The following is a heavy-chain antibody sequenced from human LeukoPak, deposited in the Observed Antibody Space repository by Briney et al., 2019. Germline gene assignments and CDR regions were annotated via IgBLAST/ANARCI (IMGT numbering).Heavy chain of an antibody. Sequence: GESLKISCKGSGYSFTSYWIAWVRQMPGKGLEWMGIIFPADSDTRYSPSFEGQVTISADKSISTAYLQWSSLKASDTAIYYCAGWEGYCSGGACPFDYWGQGTLVTVSS. CDR3: AGWEGYCSGGACPFDY. CDR1: GYSFTSYW. J-gene: IGHJ4*02. D-gene: IGHD2-15*01. CDR2: IFPADSDT. V-gene: IGHV5-51*01.